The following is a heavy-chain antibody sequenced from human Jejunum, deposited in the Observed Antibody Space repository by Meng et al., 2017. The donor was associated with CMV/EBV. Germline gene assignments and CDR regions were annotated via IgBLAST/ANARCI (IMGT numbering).Heavy chain of an antibody. V-gene: IGHV3-30*02. J-gene: IGHJ4*02. CDR1: GISFSNSG. D-gene: IGHD3-10*01. CDR2: IRNDGSEI. Sequence: VGQVVSGGVVVQPGGSLRLSCVTSGISFSNSGMHWVRQAPGKGLEWVVFIRNDGSEIYYVDSVKGRFTISRDNSKNTVYLQMASLRVEDTGIYYCVTDKGRTALDYWGQGSLVTVFS. CDR3: VTDKGRTALDY.